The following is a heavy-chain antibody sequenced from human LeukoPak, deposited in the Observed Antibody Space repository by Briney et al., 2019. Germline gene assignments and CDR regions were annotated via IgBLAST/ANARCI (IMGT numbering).Heavy chain of an antibody. CDR1: GFTVSSNY. CDR3: ARNWNYDSSLDY. Sequence: GGSLRLSCAASGFTVSSNYMSWVRQAPGKGLEWVSVIYSGGSTYYADSVKGRFTISRDNSKNTLYLQMNSLRAEDTAVYYCARNWNYDSSLDYWGQGTLVTVSS. J-gene: IGHJ4*02. V-gene: IGHV3-53*01. CDR2: IYSGGST. D-gene: IGHD1-7*01.